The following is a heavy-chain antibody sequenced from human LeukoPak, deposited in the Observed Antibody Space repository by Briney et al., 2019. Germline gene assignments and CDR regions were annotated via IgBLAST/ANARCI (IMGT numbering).Heavy chain of an antibody. V-gene: IGHV1-8*01. D-gene: IGHD5-18*01. Sequence: ASVKVSCKASGYTFTSYDFNWVRQATGQRPEWMGWMSPNSGDTGYAQKFQDRVTMTRNTSISTAYMELSSLRSDDTALYYCARGLEKGYSYGIDYWGQGTLVTVSS. J-gene: IGHJ4*02. CDR3: ARGLEKGYSYGIDY. CDR2: MSPNSGDT. CDR1: GYTFTSYD.